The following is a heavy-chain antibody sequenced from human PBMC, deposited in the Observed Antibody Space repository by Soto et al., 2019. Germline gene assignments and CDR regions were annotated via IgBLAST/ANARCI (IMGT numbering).Heavy chain of an antibody. CDR2: IYDGGRT. Sequence: QVQLQESGPGLVKPSQTLPLTCTVSGGSISTVDYWWSWIRQSPDMGLEWIGHIYDGGRTYNNPSLESRVTMSVDTSKSQHSLTLSSVSAADTAVYYCARGPSGDKVDSWGQGTLVTVSS. J-gene: IGHJ4*02. CDR1: GGSISTVDYW. D-gene: IGHD7-27*01. CDR3: ARGPSGDKVDS. V-gene: IGHV4-30-4*01.